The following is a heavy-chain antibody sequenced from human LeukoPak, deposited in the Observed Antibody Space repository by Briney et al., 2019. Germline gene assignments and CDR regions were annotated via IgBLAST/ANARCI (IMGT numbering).Heavy chain of an antibody. V-gene: IGHV3-11*03. CDR1: GFTFSDHY. CDR3: ARRASAALKYAFDY. D-gene: IGHD6-13*01. J-gene: IGHJ4*02. Sequence: GGSLRLSCAASGFTFSDHYMSWIRQAPGKGLEWVSYISSSGSYTNYADSVEGRFTISRDNAKNSLYLQMNSLRAEDTAVYYCARRASAALKYAFDYWGQGTLVTVSS. CDR2: ISSSGSYT.